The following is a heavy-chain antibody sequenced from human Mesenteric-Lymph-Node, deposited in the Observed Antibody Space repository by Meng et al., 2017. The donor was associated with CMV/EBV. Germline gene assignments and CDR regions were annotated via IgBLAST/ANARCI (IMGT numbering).Heavy chain of an antibody. CDR2: ISETSSHT. J-gene: IGHJ4*02. D-gene: IGHD5-24*01. CDR1: GFTFGSYA. Sequence: GESLKISCAASGFTFGSYAMSWVRQAPGKGLEWVSSISETSSHTFYADSVRGRFTISRDNAQNSLYLQMNSLRVEDTAVYYCVRGDSREDWGQGTLVTVSS. V-gene: IGHV3-21*01. CDR3: VRGDSRED.